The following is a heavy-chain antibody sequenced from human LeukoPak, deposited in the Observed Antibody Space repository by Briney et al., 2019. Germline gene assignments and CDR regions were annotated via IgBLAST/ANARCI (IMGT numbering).Heavy chain of an antibody. CDR1: GGSISSSSSY. V-gene: IGHV4-39*07. J-gene: IGHJ4*02. CDR3: ARGQSYRLGNFWSGYYTAYFDY. Sequence: SETLSLTCTVSGGSISSSSSYWGWIRQPPGKGLEWIGEINHSGSTNYNPSLKSRVTISVDTSKNQFSLKLSSVTAADTAVYYCARGQSYRLGNFWSGYYTAYFDYWGQGTLVTVSS. D-gene: IGHD3-3*01. CDR2: INHSGST.